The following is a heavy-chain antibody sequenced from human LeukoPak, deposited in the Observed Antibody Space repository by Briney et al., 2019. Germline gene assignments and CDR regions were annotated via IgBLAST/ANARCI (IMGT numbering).Heavy chain of an antibody. CDR3: ARTLYSSSWYYFDY. CDR1: GFTVSSNY. V-gene: IGHV3-53*01. CDR2: IYSGGST. Sequence: GGSLRLSCAASGFTVSSNYMSWVRQAPGKGLEWVALIYSGGSTYYADSVKGRFTISRDNSKNTLYLQMNSLRAEDTAVYYCARTLYSSSWYYFDYWGQGTLVTVSS. D-gene: IGHD6-13*01. J-gene: IGHJ4*02.